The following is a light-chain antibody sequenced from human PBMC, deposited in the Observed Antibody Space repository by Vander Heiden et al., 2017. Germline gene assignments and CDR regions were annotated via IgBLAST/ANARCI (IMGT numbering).Light chain of an antibody. CDR2: VAS. V-gene: IGKV3-20*01. Sequence: EIVLTQSPGTLSLSPGERATLSCRASQSVSSSYLAWYQQKPGQAPRLLIYVASSSANGITDRFSGSGSWTDFTLTISSLVTEDFAVYYCGQDARGLTFGQGTRMEIK. CDR1: QSVSSSY. CDR3: GQDARGLT. J-gene: IGKJ5*01.